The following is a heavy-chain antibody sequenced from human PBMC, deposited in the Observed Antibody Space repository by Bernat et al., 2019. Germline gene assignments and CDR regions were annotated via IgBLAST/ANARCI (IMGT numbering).Heavy chain of an antibody. J-gene: IGHJ4*02. Sequence: QVTLKESGPALVKPTQTLTLTCTFSGFSLSTSGMRVSWIRQPPGKALEWLARIDWDDDKFYSTSLKTRLTISKDTSKNQVVLTMTNMDPVDTATYYCARIDCSGGSCSVDYWGQGTLVTVSS. CDR3: ARIDCSGGSCSVDY. CDR1: GFSLSTSGMR. V-gene: IGHV2-70*04. D-gene: IGHD2-15*01. CDR2: IDWDDDK.